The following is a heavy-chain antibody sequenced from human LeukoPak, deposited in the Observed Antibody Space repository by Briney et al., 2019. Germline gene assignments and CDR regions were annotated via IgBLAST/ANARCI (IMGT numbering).Heavy chain of an antibody. Sequence: GGSLRLSCAASGFTFSSYSMNWVRQGPGKGLEWVAFIRYDGSNKYYVDSVKGRFTISRDNSKNTMYLQMNSLRTDDTSVYYCAKTLPRAQTHEMGYYFDSWGQGTLVTVSS. D-gene: IGHD5-24*01. CDR1: GFTFSSYS. CDR2: IRYDGSNK. CDR3: AKTLPRAQTHEMGYYFDS. J-gene: IGHJ4*02. V-gene: IGHV3-30*02.